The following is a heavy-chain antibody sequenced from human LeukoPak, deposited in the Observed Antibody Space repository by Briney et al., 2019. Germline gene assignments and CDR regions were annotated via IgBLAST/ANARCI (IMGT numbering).Heavy chain of an antibody. V-gene: IGHV3-48*01. D-gene: IGHD2-21*01. CDR2: ISSSSSTI. CDR1: GFISSSYS. Sequence: RLSCAASGFISSSYSMNWVHQAPGKGLERVSYISSSSSTIYYADSVKGLFTISRDNDKNSLYLQMNSLRAEDTAVYYCASTADGVSIFDYWGQGTLVTVSS. CDR3: ASTADGVSIFDY. J-gene: IGHJ4*02.